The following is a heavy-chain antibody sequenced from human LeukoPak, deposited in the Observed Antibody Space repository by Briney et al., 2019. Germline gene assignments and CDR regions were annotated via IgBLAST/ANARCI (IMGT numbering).Heavy chain of an antibody. V-gene: IGHV4-39*01. D-gene: IGHD3-22*01. CDR1: GGSISNNVYY. J-gene: IGHJ1*01. Sequence: KSSETLSLTCTVSGGSISNNVYYWGWIRQPPGKGLEWIGGIYYSGSTYYNPSLKSRVTISVDTSKNQFSLKLSSVTAADTAVYYCARLAQDSSGYFQHWGQGTLVTVSS. CDR3: ARLAQDSSGYFQH. CDR2: IYYSGST.